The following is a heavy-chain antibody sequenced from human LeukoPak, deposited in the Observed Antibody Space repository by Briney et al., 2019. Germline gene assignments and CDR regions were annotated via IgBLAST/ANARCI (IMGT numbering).Heavy chain of an antibody. V-gene: IGHV4-59*01. Sequence: PSETLSLTCTVSAGSISSYYWSWIRQPPGKGLEWIGYIYSSGSTNYNPSLKSRVTILVDTSKNQFSLKLSSVTAADTAVYYCARVDERGYYYYGMDVWGQGTTVTVSS. CDR2: IYSSGST. CDR3: ARVDERGYYYYGMDV. J-gene: IGHJ6*02. CDR1: AGSISSYY.